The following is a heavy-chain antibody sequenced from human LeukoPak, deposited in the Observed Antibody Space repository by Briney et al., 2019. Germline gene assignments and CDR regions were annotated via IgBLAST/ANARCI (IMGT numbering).Heavy chain of an antibody. Sequence: GSLRLSCAASGFTFSSYAMSWVRQAPGKGLEWVSAISGSGGSTYYADSVKGRFTISGDNSKNTLYLQMNSLRAEDTAVYYCAKETSGSYYYGMDVWGQGTTVTVSS. V-gene: IGHV3-23*01. D-gene: IGHD1-26*01. CDR3: AKETSGSYYYGMDV. J-gene: IGHJ6*02. CDR2: ISGSGGST. CDR1: GFTFSSYA.